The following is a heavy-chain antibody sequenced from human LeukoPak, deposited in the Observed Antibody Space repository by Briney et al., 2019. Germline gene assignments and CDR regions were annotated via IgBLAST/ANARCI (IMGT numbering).Heavy chain of an antibody. CDR3: ARDLLYCSGGSCYSSYYYYGMDV. J-gene: IGHJ6*02. D-gene: IGHD2-15*01. CDR1: GFTVSSNF. Sequence: QSGGSLRLSCAASGFTVSSNFMSWVRQAPGRGVEGVSLIYRGGSTYYAVSVKGRFTICRDNANNSLYLQMNSLRAEDTAVYYCARDLLYCSGGSCYSSYYYYGMDVWGQGTTVTVSS. V-gene: IGHV3-66*01. CDR2: IYRGGST.